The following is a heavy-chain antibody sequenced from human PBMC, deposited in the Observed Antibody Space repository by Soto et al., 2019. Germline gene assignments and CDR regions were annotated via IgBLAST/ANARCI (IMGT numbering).Heavy chain of an antibody. V-gene: IGHV5-51*01. Sequence: PGESLKISCKSSGYSFTSYWIGWVRQMPGKGLEWMGIIYPDDSDTRYSPSFQGQVTISADKSISTAYLQWSSLKASDTAMYYCARHPASIAATEGYYYGMDVWGQGTTVTVSS. J-gene: IGHJ6*02. D-gene: IGHD6-13*01. CDR3: ARHPASIAATEGYYYGMDV. CDR2: IYPDDSDT. CDR1: GYSFTSYW.